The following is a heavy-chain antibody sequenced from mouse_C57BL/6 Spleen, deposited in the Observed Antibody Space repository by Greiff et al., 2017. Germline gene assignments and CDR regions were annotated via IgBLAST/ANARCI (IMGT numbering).Heavy chain of an antibody. CDR1: GYSITSGYY. Sequence: EVQLQESGPGLVKPSQSLSLTCSVTGYSITSGYYWNWIRQFPGNKLEWMGYISYDGSNNYNPSLKNRISITRDTSKNQFFLKLNSVTTEDTATYYCAGGAYDYGWYCDVWGTGTTVTVSS. V-gene: IGHV3-6*01. D-gene: IGHD2-4*01. J-gene: IGHJ1*03. CDR2: ISYDGSN. CDR3: AGGAYDYGWYCDV.